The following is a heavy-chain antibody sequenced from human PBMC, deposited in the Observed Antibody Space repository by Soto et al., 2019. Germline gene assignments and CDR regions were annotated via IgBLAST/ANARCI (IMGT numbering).Heavy chain of an antibody. Sequence: SVKVSCKASGGTFSSYAISWVRQAPGQGLEWMGGIIPIFGTANYAQKFQGRVTITADKSTSTAYMELSSLRSADTAVYYCARTDDYGDLDYWGQGTLVTVSS. J-gene: IGHJ4*02. V-gene: IGHV1-69*06. CDR2: IIPIFGTA. CDR3: ARTDDYGDLDY. CDR1: GGTFSSYA. D-gene: IGHD4-17*01.